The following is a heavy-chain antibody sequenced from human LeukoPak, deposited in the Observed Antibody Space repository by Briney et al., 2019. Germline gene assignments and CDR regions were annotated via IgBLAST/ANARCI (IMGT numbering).Heavy chain of an antibody. V-gene: IGHV4-39*01. D-gene: IGHD2-2*01. CDR1: GGSISSYY. CDR2: IYYSGST. Sequence: SETLSLTCTVSGGSISSYYWSWIRQPPGKGLEWIGSIYYSGSTYYNPSLKSRVTISVDTSKNQFSLKLSSVTAADTAVYYCARHGVGYCSSTSCYANWFDPWGQGTLVTVSS. J-gene: IGHJ5*02. CDR3: ARHGVGYCSSTSCYANWFDP.